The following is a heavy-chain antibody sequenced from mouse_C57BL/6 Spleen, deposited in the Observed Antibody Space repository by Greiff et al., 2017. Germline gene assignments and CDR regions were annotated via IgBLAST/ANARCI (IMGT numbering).Heavy chain of an antibody. CDR1: GFTFSSYA. V-gene: IGHV5-4*01. Sequence: EVKLLESGGGLVKPGGSLKLSCAASGFTFSSYAMSWVRQTPEKRLEWVATISDGGSYTYYPDNVKGRFTISRDNAKNNLYLQMSHLKSEDTAMYYCARDRIYYDYEEFAYWGQGTLVTVSA. J-gene: IGHJ3*01. CDR2: ISDGGSYT. D-gene: IGHD2-4*01. CDR3: ARDRIYYDYEEFAY.